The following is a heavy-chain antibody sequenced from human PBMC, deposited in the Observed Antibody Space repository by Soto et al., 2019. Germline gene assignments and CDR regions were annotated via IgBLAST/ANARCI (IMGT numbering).Heavy chain of an antibody. Sequence: EVQLLESGGGLVQPGGSLRLSCAASGFTFSSYAMSWVRQAPGKGLEWVSAISGSGGSTYYADSVKGRFTIFRDNSKNTLYLQMHSQRAEDTAVYYCAKGPRMAARSLYYYDGRDVWGQGTTVTVAS. J-gene: IGHJ6*02. CDR1: GFTFSSYA. CDR3: AKGPRMAARSLYYYDGRDV. D-gene: IGHD6-6*01. V-gene: IGHV3-23*01. CDR2: ISGSGGST.